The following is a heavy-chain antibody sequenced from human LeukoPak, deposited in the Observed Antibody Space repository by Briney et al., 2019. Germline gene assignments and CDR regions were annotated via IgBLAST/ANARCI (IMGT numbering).Heavy chain of an antibody. Sequence: SETLSLTCTVSGGSINSSIYYWGWIRQPPGKGLEWIGSIYYSGSTYYNPSLKSPVTISVDTSKNQFSLKLSSVTAADTAVYYCARAGYGDSDFDYWGQGTLVTVSS. V-gene: IGHV4-39*07. CDR3: ARAGYGDSDFDY. J-gene: IGHJ4*02. CDR2: IYYSGST. D-gene: IGHD4-17*01. CDR1: GGSINSSIYY.